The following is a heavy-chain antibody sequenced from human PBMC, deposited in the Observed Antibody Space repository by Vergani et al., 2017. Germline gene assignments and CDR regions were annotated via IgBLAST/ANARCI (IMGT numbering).Heavy chain of an antibody. V-gene: IGHV4-34*01. CDR2: IAHTGRP. J-gene: IGHJ6*03. CDR3: ATVITETNGHLYYYYYADG. D-gene: IGHD4-11*01. Sequence: QVQLQQWGGGLLKPSETLSLTCVVNGGSFTSYHWTWIRQSPGEGLEWVGDIAHTGRPDYNPYLKSRLTISVDKSRNQFSLTLKSLTATETAIYFCATVITETNGHLYYYYYADGWGQGTVVTVS. CDR1: GGSFTSYH.